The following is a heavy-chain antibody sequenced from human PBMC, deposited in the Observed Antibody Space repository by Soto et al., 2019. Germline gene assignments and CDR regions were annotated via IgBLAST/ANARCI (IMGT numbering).Heavy chain of an antibody. J-gene: IGHJ4*02. Sequence: GGSLRLSCASSGFTVSAYYMSWVRQAPGKGLEWVSVIYSGGTTSYADSVKGRFTISRDNSKNTLYLQMNNLRAEDTAVYYCARDYFDYWGQGTLVTVSS. CDR3: ARDYFDY. CDR2: IYSGGTT. V-gene: IGHV3-66*01. CDR1: GFTVSAYY.